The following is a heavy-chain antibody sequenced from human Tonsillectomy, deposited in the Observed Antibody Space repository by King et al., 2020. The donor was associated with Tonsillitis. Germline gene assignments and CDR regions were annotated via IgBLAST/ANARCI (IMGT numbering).Heavy chain of an antibody. CDR3: ARGDDSCGNYWSSDF. V-gene: IGHV3-33*05. J-gene: IGHJ4*02. D-gene: IGHD3-22*01. CDR2: ISYDGTNK. CDR1: GFTFSSYG. Sequence: QLVQSGGGVVQPGRSLRLSCAASGFTFSSYGMHWVRQAPGKGLEWVAVISYDGTNKYYADSVKGRFTISRDNSKNTLFLRMNSLRAEDTAVYYCARGDDSCGNYWSSDFWGQGTLVTVS.